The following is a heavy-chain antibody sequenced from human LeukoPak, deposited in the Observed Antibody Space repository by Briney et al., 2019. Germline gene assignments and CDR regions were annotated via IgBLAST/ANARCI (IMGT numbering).Heavy chain of an antibody. J-gene: IGHJ6*02. CDR1: GFTFSSYW. CDR2: ISQDGSEK. V-gene: IGHV3-7*01. Sequence: GGSLRLSCEASGFTFSSYWMSWVRQAPGKGLEWVANISQDGSEKYYVDSVKGRFTISRDNAKNSLYLQMNSLRAEDTAVYYCARDRPLGLGYCSGGSCYTSYYYYGMDVWGQGTTVTVSS. D-gene: IGHD2-15*01. CDR3: ARDRPLGLGYCSGGSCYTSYYYYGMDV.